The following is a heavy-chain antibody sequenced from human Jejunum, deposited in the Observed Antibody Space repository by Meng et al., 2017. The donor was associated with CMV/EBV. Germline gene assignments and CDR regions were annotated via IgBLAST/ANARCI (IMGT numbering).Heavy chain of an antibody. V-gene: IGHV1-69*12. J-gene: IGHJ4*02. Sequence: QVQLVQSGAEVKKPXXXXXVXCKTSGDSFSTQTFSWVRQAPGQGLEWMGGLIAVFDKTKAAPRFQDRVTFTADESTSTAYMELSSLTFDDTAVYFCARGRRNEPLFDYWGQGTLGTVSS. CDR1: GDSFSTQT. CDR3: ARGRRNEPLFDY. D-gene: IGHD1-14*01. CDR2: LIAVFDKT.